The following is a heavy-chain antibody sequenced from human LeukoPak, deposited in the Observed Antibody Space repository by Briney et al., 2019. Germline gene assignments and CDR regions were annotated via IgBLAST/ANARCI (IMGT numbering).Heavy chain of an antibody. V-gene: IGHV3-7*01. J-gene: IGHJ4*02. CDR1: GFTFSNYW. CDR3: ARVEIPNYDFWSGFDY. Sequence: GGSLRLSCEASGFTFSNYWMSWVRQAPGKGLEWVANIKQDRSEKYYVDSVKGRFTISRDNAKNTLYLQMNSLRAEDTAVYYCARVEIPNYDFWSGFDYWGQGTLVTVSS. CDR2: IKQDRSEK. D-gene: IGHD3-3*01.